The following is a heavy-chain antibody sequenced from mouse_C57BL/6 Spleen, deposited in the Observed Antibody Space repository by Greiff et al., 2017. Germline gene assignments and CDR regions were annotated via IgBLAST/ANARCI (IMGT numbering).Heavy chain of an antibody. CDR1: GFTFTDYY. CDR3: ARYSTMITTGYYFDY. V-gene: IGHV7-3*01. CDR2: IRNKANGYTT. Sequence: EVKLVESGGGLVQPGGSLSLSCAASGFTFTDYYMSWVRQPPGKALEWLGFIRNKANGYTTEYSASVKGRFTISRDNSQSILYHQMNALRAEDSATYYCARYSTMITTGYYFDYWGQGTTLTVSS. D-gene: IGHD2-4*01. J-gene: IGHJ2*01.